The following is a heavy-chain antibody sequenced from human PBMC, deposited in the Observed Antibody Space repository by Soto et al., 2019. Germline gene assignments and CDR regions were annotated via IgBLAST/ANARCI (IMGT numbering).Heavy chain of an antibody. J-gene: IGHJ4*02. V-gene: IGHV3-23*01. Sequence: GGSLRLSCAASGFTFSSYAMGWVRQGPGKGLEWVAVVSIGGSTHYAGSVRGRFTISRDNSKNPLSLQMNSLTAEDAAVYFCAKRRGAGGHFDYWGQGALVTVS. D-gene: IGHD2-15*01. CDR1: GFTFSSYA. CDR2: VSIGGST. CDR3: AKRRGAGGHFDY.